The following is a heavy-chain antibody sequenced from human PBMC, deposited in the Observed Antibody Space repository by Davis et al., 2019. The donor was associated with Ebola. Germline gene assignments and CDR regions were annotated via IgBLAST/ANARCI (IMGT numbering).Heavy chain of an antibody. CDR1: GFTFSSYS. D-gene: IGHD1-26*01. CDR2: ISSSGSTI. V-gene: IGHV3-48*04. J-gene: IGHJ4*02. CDR3: ARERYSGSLGY. Sequence: GESLKISCAASGFTFSSYSMSWIRQAPGKGLEWVSYISSSGSTIYYADSVKGRFTISRDNAKNSLYLQMNSLRAEDTAVYYCARERYSGSLGYWGQGTLVTVSS.